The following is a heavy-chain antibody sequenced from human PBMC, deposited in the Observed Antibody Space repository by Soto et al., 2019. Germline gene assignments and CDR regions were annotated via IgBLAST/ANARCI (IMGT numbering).Heavy chain of an antibody. CDR2: ISYDGSNK. J-gene: IGHJ3*02. D-gene: IGHD2-15*01. CDR1: GFTFSSYG. CDR3: SCSRDAFAI. V-gene: IGHV3-30*03. Sequence: GGSLRLSCAASGFTFSSYGMHWVRQAPGKGLEWVAVISYDGSNKYYADSVKGRFTISRDNSKNTLYLQMNSLRAEDTAVYYCSCSRDAFAIWGQGTMVTVSS.